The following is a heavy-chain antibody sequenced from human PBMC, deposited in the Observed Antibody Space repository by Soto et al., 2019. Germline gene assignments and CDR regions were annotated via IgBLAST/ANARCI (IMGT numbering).Heavy chain of an antibody. J-gene: IGHJ4*02. CDR3: TKEPPYATRGNKPYFDS. CDR2: IRVSGVDT. Sequence: QMLESGGGLAQPGGSLRLSCAASGFTFRSYALSWVRQAPGKGLEWLTTIRVSGVDTFYADSVKSRFIISRDISKNTLYLQMDSLRVDDTALYHCTKEPPYATRGNKPYFDSWGPGTLVTVSP. CDR1: GFTFRSYA. D-gene: IGHD2-15*01. V-gene: IGHV3-23*01.